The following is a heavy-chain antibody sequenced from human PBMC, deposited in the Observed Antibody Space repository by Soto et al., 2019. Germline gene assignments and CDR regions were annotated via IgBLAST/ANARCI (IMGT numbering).Heavy chain of an antibody. CDR2: ISSSSSYI. J-gene: IGHJ4*02. CDR3: AREKRVAARPFDY. D-gene: IGHD6-6*01. CDR1: GFTFSSYS. Sequence: EVQLVESGGGLVKPGGSLRLSCAASGFTFSSYSMNWVRQAPGKGLEWVSSISSSSSYIYYADSVKGRFTISRENAKNSLYLQMNSLRAEDTAVYYCAREKRVAARPFDYWGQGTLVTVSS. V-gene: IGHV3-21*01.